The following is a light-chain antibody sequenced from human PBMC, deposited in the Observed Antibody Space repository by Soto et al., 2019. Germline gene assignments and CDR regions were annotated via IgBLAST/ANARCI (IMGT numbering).Light chain of an antibody. CDR3: MQALQIPQT. V-gene: IGKV2-28*01. CDR2: LVS. CDR1: QSLLHSNGYIY. J-gene: IGKJ1*01. Sequence: DIVMTQSPLSLPVTPGEPASISCRSSQSLLHSNGYIYLDWYLQKPGQSPQLLIYLVSNRASGVPDRFSGSGSVTDFTLKISRVEVEDVCVYYCMQALQIPQTFGQGTKVEIK.